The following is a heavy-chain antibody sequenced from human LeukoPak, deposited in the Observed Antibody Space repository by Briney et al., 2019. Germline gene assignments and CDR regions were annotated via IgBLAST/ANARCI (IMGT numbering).Heavy chain of an antibody. Sequence: GASVKVSCKASGGTFSSYAISWVRQAPGQGLEWMGGIIPIFGTANYAQKFQGRVTITADESTSTAYMELSSLRSEDTAVYYCARDSSGYLFSDYWGQGTLVTVSS. CDR3: ARDSSGYLFSDY. CDR1: GGTFSSYA. D-gene: IGHD3-22*01. V-gene: IGHV1-69*13. CDR2: IIPIFGTA. J-gene: IGHJ4*02.